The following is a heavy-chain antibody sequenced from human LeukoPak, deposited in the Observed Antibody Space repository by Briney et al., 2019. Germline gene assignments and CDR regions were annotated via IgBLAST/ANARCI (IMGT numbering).Heavy chain of an antibody. D-gene: IGHD3-22*01. CDR1: GFTFSSYA. J-gene: IGHJ4*02. V-gene: IGHV3-23*01. Sequence: PGGSLRLSCAASGFTFSSYAMSWVRQAPGKGLEWVSAISGSGGSTYYADSVKGRFTISRDNSKNTLYLQMNSLRAEDTAVYYCAKGAYYYDSSGYRFDYWGQGTLVTVSS. CDR3: AKGAYYYDSSGYRFDY. CDR2: ISGSGGST.